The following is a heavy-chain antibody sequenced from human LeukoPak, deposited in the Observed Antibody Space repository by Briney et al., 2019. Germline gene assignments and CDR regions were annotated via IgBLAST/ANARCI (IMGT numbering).Heavy chain of an antibody. D-gene: IGHD2-21*02. CDR2: IYYSGST. Sequence: SETLSLTCTVSGGSISNYWSWIRQPPGKGLEWIGYIYYSGSTNYNPSLKSRVTISVDTSKNQFSLKLSSVTAADTAVYYCARGGYCGGDCYFYYWGQGTLVTVSS. V-gene: IGHV4-59*08. CDR3: ARGGYCGGDCYFYY. CDR1: GGSISNY. J-gene: IGHJ4*02.